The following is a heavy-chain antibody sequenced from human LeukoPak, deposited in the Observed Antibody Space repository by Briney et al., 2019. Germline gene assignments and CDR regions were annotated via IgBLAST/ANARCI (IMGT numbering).Heavy chain of an antibody. J-gene: IGHJ4*02. V-gene: IGHV3-21*03. CDR3: VTETSGSFHN. CDR2: ISSSSSYI. Sequence: PGGSLRLSCAASGFTFSSYSMNWVRQAPGKGLEWVSSISSSSSYIYYADSVKGRFTISRDNAKNSLYLQMNSLKTEDTAMYYCVTETSGSFHNWGQGTLVTVSS. D-gene: IGHD3-10*01. CDR1: GFTFSSYS.